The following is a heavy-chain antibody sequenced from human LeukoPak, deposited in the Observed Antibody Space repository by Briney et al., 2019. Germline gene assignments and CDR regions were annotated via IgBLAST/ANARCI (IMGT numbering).Heavy chain of an antibody. CDR1: GFTFDNYA. V-gene: IGHV3-9*01. D-gene: IGHD6-6*01. J-gene: IGHJ4*02. CDR2: ISWNSGSI. Sequence: GGSLRLSCTASGFTFDNYAMHWVRHAPGQGLEWVSGISWNSGSIGYADSVKGRFTISRDNAKNSLYLQMNSLRAEDTALYYCAKDRDYSSSGASVDYWGQGTLVTVSS. CDR3: AKDRDYSSSGASVDY.